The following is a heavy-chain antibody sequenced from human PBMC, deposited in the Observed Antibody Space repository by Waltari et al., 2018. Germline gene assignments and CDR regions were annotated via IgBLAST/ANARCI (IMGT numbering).Heavy chain of an antibody. CDR1: GFTFSSYE. V-gene: IGHV3-48*03. J-gene: IGHJ4*02. D-gene: IGHD6-19*01. CDR2: VSSSGSTI. CDR3: ARDPGWYYFDY. Sequence: EVQLVESGGGLVQPGGSLRLSCAASGFTFSSYEMNWVRQAPGKGLEWVSYVSSSGSTIYYADSVKGRFTSSRDNAKNSLYLQMNSLRAEDTAVYYCARDPGWYYFDYWGQGTLVTVAS.